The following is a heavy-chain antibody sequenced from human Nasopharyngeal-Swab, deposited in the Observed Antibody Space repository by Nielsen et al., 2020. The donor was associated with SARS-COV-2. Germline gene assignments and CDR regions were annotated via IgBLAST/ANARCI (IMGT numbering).Heavy chain of an antibody. D-gene: IGHD6-6*01. J-gene: IGHJ6*03. V-gene: IGHV4-34*01. CDR1: GGSFSGHQ. CDR2: VNHGGGP. CDR3: ARGGAGVVASPVLGLGPFYYYHFMDV. Sequence: GSLTLSCAVYGGSFSGHQWSWVRQTPGKGLEWIGEVNHGGGPNYNPSLKSRVTISVATSKNQFSLKLTSVTAADTAVYYCARGGAGVVASPVLGLGPFYYYHFMDVWGQGTTVTVSS.